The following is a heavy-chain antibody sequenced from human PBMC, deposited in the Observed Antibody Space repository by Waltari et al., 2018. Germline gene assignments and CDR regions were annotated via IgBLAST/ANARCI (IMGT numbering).Heavy chain of an antibody. J-gene: IGHJ5*02. CDR3: ARDRDSSSWSNWFDP. CDR1: GGSISSYY. CDR2: IYYSGST. D-gene: IGHD6-13*01. V-gene: IGHV4-59*01. Sequence: QVQLQESGPGLVKPSETLSLTCTVSGGSISSYYWSWIRQPPGKGLEWIGYIYYSGSTNYNPSPKGRVTISVDTSKNQFSLKLSSVTAADTAVYYCARDRDSSSWSNWFDPWGQGTLVTVSS.